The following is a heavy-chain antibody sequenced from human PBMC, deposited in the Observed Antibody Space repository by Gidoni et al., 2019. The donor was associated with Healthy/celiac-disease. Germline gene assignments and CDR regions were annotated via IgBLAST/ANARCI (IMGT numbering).Heavy chain of an antibody. D-gene: IGHD2-15*01. CDR3: ARDVVVVVAAIDY. J-gene: IGHJ4*02. CDR1: GLTFSSYS. CDR2: ISSSSSYI. Sequence: EVQLVESGGGLVKPGGSLRRSCAASGLTFSSYSMTVVRQAPGKGLAWVSSISSSSSYIYYADSVKGRFTISRDNAKNSLYLQMNSLRAEDTAVYYCARDVVVVVAAIDYWGQGTLVTVSS. V-gene: IGHV3-21*01.